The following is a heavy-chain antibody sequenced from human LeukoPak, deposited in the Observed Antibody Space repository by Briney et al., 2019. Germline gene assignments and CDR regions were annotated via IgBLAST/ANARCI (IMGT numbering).Heavy chain of an antibody. V-gene: IGHV1-69*02. CDR3: ARALDCTNGVCFGDDAFDI. CDR1: GGTSSSYT. Sequence: AASVKVSCKASGGTSSSYTISWVRQAPGQGLEWMGRIIPMDGVENYAQKFQGRVTITADKLTSTAYMELSSLRSEDTAVYYCARALDCTNGVCFGDDAFDIWGQGTMVTASS. CDR2: IIPMDGVE. D-gene: IGHD2-8*01. J-gene: IGHJ3*02.